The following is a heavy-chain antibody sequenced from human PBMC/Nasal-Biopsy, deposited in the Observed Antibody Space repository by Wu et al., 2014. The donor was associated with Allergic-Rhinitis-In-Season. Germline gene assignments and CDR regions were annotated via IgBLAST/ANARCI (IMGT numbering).Heavy chain of an antibody. D-gene: IGHD3-22*01. CDR2: IYSSGTI. J-gene: IGHJ4*02. CDR3: AIVGLTTGFDY. Sequence: TLSLTCTVSNVSISTYYWSWIRQPAGKGLEWIGHIYSSGTITYSPSLKSRVTMSADLSKQQFSLKLNSVTAADTAVYFCAIVGLTTGFDYWGQGILVTVSS. CDR1: NVSISTYY. V-gene: IGHV4-4*07.